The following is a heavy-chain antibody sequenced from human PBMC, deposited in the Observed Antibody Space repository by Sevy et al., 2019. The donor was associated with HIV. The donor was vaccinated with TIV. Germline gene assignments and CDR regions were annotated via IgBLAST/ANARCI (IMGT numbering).Heavy chain of an antibody. Sequence: GGSLRLSCAASGFTFSSYWMSWVRQAPGKGLEWVSTISGSATGTSFADSVKGRFTISRDNSKNTLYLQMNSLRPEDTAVYYCAKDRDWLGEHYFDSWGQGTLVTVSS. D-gene: IGHD3-16*01. J-gene: IGHJ4*02. CDR3: AKDRDWLGEHYFDS. V-gene: IGHV3-23*01. CDR1: GFTFSSYW. CDR2: ISGSATGT.